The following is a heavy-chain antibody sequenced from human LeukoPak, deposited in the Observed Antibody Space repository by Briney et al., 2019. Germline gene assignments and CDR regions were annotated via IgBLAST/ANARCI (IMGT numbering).Heavy chain of an antibody. CDR1: GGSISSSSYY. J-gene: IGHJ5*02. CDR2: IYYSGST. CDR3: ARGGYGDGWFDP. Sequence: SETLSLTCTVSGGSISSSSYYWGWIRQPPGKGLEWIGSIYYSGSTYYNPSLKSRVTISVDTSKNQFSLKLSSVTAADTAVYYCARGGYGDGWFDPWGQGTLVTVSS. V-gene: IGHV4-39*01. D-gene: IGHD4-17*01.